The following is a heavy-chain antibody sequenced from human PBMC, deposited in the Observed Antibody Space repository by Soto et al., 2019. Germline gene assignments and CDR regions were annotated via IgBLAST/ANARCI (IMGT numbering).Heavy chain of an antibody. Sequence: PSESLSLTCTISGGAIGSHYWTWIRQPAGKGLEWIGRIYTSGSTQYNPSLQGRVTMSLDTFRNQFSRRLESVTAADTAVYYCARGQRFSDWFDPWGQGTSVTFSS. CDR2: IYTSGST. J-gene: IGHJ5*02. D-gene: IGHD3-3*01. CDR3: ARGQRFSDWFDP. CDR1: GGAIGSHY. V-gene: IGHV4-4*07.